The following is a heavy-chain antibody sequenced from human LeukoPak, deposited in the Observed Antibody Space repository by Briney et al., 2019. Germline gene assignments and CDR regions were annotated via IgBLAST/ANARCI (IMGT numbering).Heavy chain of an antibody. CDR2: ISYDGSNK. D-gene: IGHD1-26*01. CDR1: GFTFSSYA. CDR3: AKKWGVGTTTLDYFDY. J-gene: IGHJ4*02. Sequence: TGRSLRLSCAASGFTFSSYAMHWVRQAPGKGLEWVAVISYDGSNKYYADSVKGRFTISRDNSKNTLYLQMNSLTDEDTAVYYCAKKWGVGTTTLDYFDYWGQGTLVTVSS. V-gene: IGHV3-30-3*02.